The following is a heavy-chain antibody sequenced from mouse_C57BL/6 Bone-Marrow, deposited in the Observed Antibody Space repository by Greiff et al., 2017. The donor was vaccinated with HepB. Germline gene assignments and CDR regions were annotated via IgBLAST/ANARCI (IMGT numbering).Heavy chain of an antibody. Sequence: VQLVESGAELARPGASVKMSCKASGYTFTSYTMNWVKQRPGQGLEWIGYINPSSGYTKYNQKFKDKATLTADKSSSTAYMQLSSLTSEDSAVYYWARRKIRVYYGSSYPFDYWGQGTTLTVSS. CDR2: INPSSGYT. V-gene: IGHV1-4*01. CDR1: GYTFTSYT. D-gene: IGHD1-1*01. CDR3: ARRKIRVYYGSSYPFDY. J-gene: IGHJ2*01.